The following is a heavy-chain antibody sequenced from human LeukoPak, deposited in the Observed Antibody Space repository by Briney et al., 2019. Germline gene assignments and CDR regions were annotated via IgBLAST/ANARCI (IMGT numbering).Heavy chain of an antibody. Sequence: PSETLSLTCTVSGGSISTSNYYWGWIRQPPGKGLEWIGNIFYSGSIYYSPSLKSRVTISLDTSRNQFSLKLSSVTAADTAVYYCAKTKTTVTKTFDSWGQGTLVTVSS. CDR2: IFYSGSI. D-gene: IGHD4-17*01. J-gene: IGHJ4*02. CDR3: AKTKTTVTKTFDS. CDR1: GGSISTSNYY. V-gene: IGHV4-39*07.